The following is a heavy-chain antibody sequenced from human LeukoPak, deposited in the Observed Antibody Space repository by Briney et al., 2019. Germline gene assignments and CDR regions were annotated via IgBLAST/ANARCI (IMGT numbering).Heavy chain of an antibody. J-gene: IGHJ4*02. V-gene: IGHV1-2*02. CDR2: INPNSDDT. CDR1: GYTLTAYY. CDR3: ARQSSKRLWFGELSPLDY. Sequence: ASVKVSCKASGYTLTAYYMYWLRQAPGQGLEWMGWINPNSDDTNYAQMFEGRVTMTRDTSINTAYMELSGLTSDDTAVYYCARQSSKRLWFGELSPLDYWGQGTLVTVSS. D-gene: IGHD3-10*01.